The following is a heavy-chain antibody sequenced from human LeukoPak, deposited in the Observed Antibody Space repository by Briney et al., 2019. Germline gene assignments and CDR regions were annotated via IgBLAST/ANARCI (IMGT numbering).Heavy chain of an antibody. CDR1: GYSISSGYY. J-gene: IGHJ3*02. CDR3: ARDKRLVRAFDI. V-gene: IGHV4-38-2*02. D-gene: IGHD6-6*01. CDR2: IYHSGST. Sequence: AETLSLTCTVSGYSISSGYYWGWIRQPPGKGLEWIGRIYHSGSTYYNPSLKSRVTRSVDTSKNQFSLKLSSVTAADTAVYYCARDKRLVRAFDIWGQGTMVTVSS.